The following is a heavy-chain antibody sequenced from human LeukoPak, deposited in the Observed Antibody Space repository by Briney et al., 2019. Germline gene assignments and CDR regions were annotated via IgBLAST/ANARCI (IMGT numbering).Heavy chain of an antibody. CDR3: ARGSPYFYGTDLDY. V-gene: IGHV3-7*01. J-gene: IGHJ4*02. Sequence: PGGSLRLSCAASGFTFSIYWMTWVRQAPGKGLEWVAIIKQDGSEKYYVDSVKGRFTISRDNAKNSLYLQMNSPRAEDTAVYYCARGSPYFYGTDLDYWGQGTLVTVSS. CDR2: IKQDGSEK. D-gene: IGHD3-10*01. CDR1: GFTFSIYW.